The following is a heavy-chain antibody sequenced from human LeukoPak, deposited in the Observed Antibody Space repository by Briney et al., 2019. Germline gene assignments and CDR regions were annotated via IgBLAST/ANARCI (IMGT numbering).Heavy chain of an antibody. D-gene: IGHD6-13*01. CDR2: ISSSGSTI. Sequence: WGSLRLSCAASGFSFSSYEMNWVRQAPGKGLEWVSYISSSGSTIYYADSVKGRFTISRDSAKNSLYLQMNSLRAEDTAVYYRARVLRGQQLDHWGQGTLVTVSS. CDR3: ARVLRGQQLDH. V-gene: IGHV3-48*03. J-gene: IGHJ4*02. CDR1: GFSFSSYE.